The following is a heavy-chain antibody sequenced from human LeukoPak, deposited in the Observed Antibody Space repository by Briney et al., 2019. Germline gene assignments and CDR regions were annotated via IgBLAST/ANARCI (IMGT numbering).Heavy chain of an antibody. D-gene: IGHD3-10*01. V-gene: IGHV3-21*01. CDR2: ISSSGSYI. Sequence: GRSLRLSCAASGFSFSNYNMNWVRQAPGKGLEWVSFISSSGSYIYYADSVKGRFTISRDNAKNSLYLQMNSLRAEDTAVYYCARWAGGHWGQGTLVTVSS. J-gene: IGHJ4*02. CDR3: ARWAGGH. CDR1: GFSFSNYN.